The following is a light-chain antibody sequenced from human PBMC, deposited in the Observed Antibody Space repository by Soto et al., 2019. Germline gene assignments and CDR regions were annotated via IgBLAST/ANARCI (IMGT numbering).Light chain of an antibody. Sequence: IQMTQSPSTLSASVGDRVTITCRASQTISSWLAWYKQKPGKAPKHLIYKASTLQSGVPSRFSGSGSGTEFTLTISSLQPDDFATYYCQHYNSYSEAFGQGTKVDIK. CDR1: QTISSW. V-gene: IGKV1-5*03. J-gene: IGKJ1*01. CDR3: QHYNSYSEA. CDR2: KAS.